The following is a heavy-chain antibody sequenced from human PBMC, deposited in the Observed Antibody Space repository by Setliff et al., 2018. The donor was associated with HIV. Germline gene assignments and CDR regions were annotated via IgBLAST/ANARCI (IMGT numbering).Heavy chain of an antibody. V-gene: IGHV4-61*09. J-gene: IGHJ3*02. D-gene: IGHD5-12*01. CDR1: GASIRSGVYY. CDR2: IFPSGST. Sequence: NPSETLSLTCAVSGASIRSGVYYWSWIRQPAGKGPEWIGHIFPSGSTNYSPSLKSRITISMGTSKNQFSLKLSSVTAADTAVYYCARDPFMATIRYAFDIWGQGTMVTVSS. CDR3: ARDPFMATIRYAFDI.